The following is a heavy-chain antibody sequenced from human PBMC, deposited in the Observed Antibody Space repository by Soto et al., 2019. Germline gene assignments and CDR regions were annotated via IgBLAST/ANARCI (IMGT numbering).Heavy chain of an antibody. CDR2: IKEDGSEK. V-gene: IGHV3-7*01. Sequence: PGGSLRLSCAASGFTFSNYWMSWVRQAPGKGLEWVANIKEDGSEKYYVDSVRGRFTISRDNAKNSLYLQMNSLRAEDTAVYYCVRDFYGYWGQGTPVTVSS. D-gene: IGHD3-16*01. CDR1: GFTFSNYW. CDR3: VRDFYGY. J-gene: IGHJ4*02.